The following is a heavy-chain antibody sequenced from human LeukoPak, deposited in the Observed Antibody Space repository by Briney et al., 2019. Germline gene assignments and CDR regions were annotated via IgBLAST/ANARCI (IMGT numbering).Heavy chain of an antibody. D-gene: IGHD3-10*01. CDR3: ARASGSNNFYFDY. Sequence: EASVKVSCKASGYTFTSYYMHWVRQAPGQGLEGMGIISPSGGSTRYAQKFQGRVTMTRDTSTSTVYMDLSSLRSEDTAVYYCARASGSNNFYFDYWGQGTLVTVFS. CDR1: GYTFTSYY. J-gene: IGHJ4*02. V-gene: IGHV1-46*01. CDR2: ISPSGGST.